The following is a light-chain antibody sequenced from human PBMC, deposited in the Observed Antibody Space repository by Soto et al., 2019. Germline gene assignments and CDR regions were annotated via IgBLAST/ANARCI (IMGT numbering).Light chain of an antibody. V-gene: IGKV3-20*01. Sequence: EIVLTQSPGILSLSPGERATLSCRASQSVSNDFLAWYQQKPGQAPRLLIYGASTRATDVPDRFSGSGSGAEFTLTISRLEPEDFAVYYCQQYGSSPPRTFGQGTQVA. CDR1: QSVSNDF. CDR3: QQYGSSPPRT. CDR2: GAS. J-gene: IGKJ1*01.